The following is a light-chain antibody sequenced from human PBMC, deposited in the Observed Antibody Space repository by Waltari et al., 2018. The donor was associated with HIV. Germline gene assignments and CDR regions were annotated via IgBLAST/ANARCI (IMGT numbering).Light chain of an antibody. J-gene: IGKJ1*01. CDR2: KAS. V-gene: IGKV1-5*03. CDR3: QHNDGWPWP. CDR1: QNIKDY. Sequence: QMTQSPSTPSAFLGDRVTITCRASQNIKDYLAWYQQKPGKAPKLLLYKASTLQSGVPSRFSGSGSGTDFTLTISSLQPDDLATYYCQHNDGWPWPFGQGTKAE.